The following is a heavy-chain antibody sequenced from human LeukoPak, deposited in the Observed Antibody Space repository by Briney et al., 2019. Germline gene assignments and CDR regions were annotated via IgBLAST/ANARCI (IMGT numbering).Heavy chain of an antibody. J-gene: IGHJ5*02. CDR3: AREHIVTSGPAGWFDP. V-gene: IGHV1-2*02. Sequence: ASVKVSCKASGYTFTGYYMHWVRQAPGQGLEWMGLINPNSGGTNYAQKFQGRVTMTRDTSISTAYMELSRLRSDDTAVYYCAREHIVTSGPAGWFDPWGQGTLVTVSS. CDR1: GYTFTGYY. D-gene: IGHD2-21*01. CDR2: INPNSGGT.